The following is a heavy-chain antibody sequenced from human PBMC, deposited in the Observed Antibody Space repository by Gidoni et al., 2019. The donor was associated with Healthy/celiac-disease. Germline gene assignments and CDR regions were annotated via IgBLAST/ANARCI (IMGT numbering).Heavy chain of an antibody. D-gene: IGHD4-4*01. J-gene: IGHJ4*02. CDR3: AGHYSGNPEFDY. CDR1: GGSISSYY. Sequence: QVQLQESGPGLVKPSETLSLTCTVSGGSISSYYWSRIRQPPGKGLEWIGNIYSSGSTNYNPTLKSRVTISVDLSKKQFSLKLDAVTAADTGVYYGAGHYSGNPEFDYWGQGTLVTVSS. CDR2: IYSSGST. V-gene: IGHV4-59*01.